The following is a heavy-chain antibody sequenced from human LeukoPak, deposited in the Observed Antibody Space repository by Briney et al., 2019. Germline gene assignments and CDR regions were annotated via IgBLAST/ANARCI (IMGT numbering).Heavy chain of an antibody. Sequence: ASVKVSCKASGYTFTSYDINWVRQATGQGLEWMGWMNPNSGNTGYAQKFQGRVTMTRNTSISTAYMELSRLRSDDTAVYYCARDIVVVVAAHYYYYMDVWGKGTTVTVSS. CDR2: MNPNSGNT. CDR1: GYTFTSYD. V-gene: IGHV1-8*01. D-gene: IGHD2-15*01. J-gene: IGHJ6*03. CDR3: ARDIVVVVAAHYYYYMDV.